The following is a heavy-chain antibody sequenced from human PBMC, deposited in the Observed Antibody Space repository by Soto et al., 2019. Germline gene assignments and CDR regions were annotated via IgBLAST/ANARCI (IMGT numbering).Heavy chain of an antibody. V-gene: IGHV2-70*01. CDR1: GFSLSTSGMC. D-gene: IGHD6-13*01. J-gene: IGHJ6*02. CDR3: ARVLYSRPAYYYDMDV. CDR2: IDWDDDK. Sequence: SGPTLVNPTQSLTLTCTFSGFSLSTSGMCVSWIRQPPGKALEWLALIDWDDDKYYSTSLKTRLTISKDTSKNQVVLTMTNMEPLDTSTYYCARVLYSRPAYYYDMDVWGQGTTVTV.